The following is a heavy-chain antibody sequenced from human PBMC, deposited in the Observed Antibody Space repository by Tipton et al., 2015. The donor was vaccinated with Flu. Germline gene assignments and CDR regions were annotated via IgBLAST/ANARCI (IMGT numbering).Heavy chain of an antibody. CDR3: TKDVGATVSYNWFDP. J-gene: IGHJ5*02. D-gene: IGHD1-26*01. Sequence: VQLVQSGGGLVQPGRSLRLSCVASGFTFEDFAMYWVRQAPGKGLEWVSGITWNSGDIEYADSVKGRFTISRDNAKNSLYLQMNSLRAEDTAVYYCTKDVGATVSYNWFDPWGQGTLVTVSS. V-gene: IGHV3-9*01. CDR2: ITWNSGDI. CDR1: GFTFEDFA.